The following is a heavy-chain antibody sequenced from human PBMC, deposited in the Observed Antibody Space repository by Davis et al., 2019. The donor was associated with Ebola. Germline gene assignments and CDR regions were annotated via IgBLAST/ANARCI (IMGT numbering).Heavy chain of an antibody. J-gene: IGHJ4*02. CDR2: VIFKSGAT. V-gene: IGHV1-2*06. Sequence: ASVKVSCKASGYTFTDYNIHWMRQAPGQGLEWLGRVIFKSGATNYAQKFQGRVTMTRDTSISTVYMELSSLRYDDTAVYYCARGHNYGFEYWGQGALVTVSS. CDR1: GYTFTDYN. CDR3: ARGHNYGFEY. D-gene: IGHD5-18*01.